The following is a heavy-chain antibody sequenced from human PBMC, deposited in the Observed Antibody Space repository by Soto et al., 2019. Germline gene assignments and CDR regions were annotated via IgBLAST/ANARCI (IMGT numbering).Heavy chain of an antibody. Sequence: QFHLQESGPGLVEPSETLSLTCTVSGGSMNKYYYNWVRQSPGKGLEWIGYTYYSGTTSYNPSLSNRVTISVDTSKNQFSLSLDSVTTADTAVYFCATSADQRRDWWFDHWGQGTLVPVSS. V-gene: IGHV4-59*13. J-gene: IGHJ5*02. CDR3: ATSADQRRDWWFDH. CDR1: GGSMNKYY. D-gene: IGHD2-2*01. CDR2: TYYSGTT.